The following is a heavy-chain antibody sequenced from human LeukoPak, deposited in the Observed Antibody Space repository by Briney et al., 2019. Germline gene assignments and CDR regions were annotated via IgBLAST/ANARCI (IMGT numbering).Heavy chain of an antibody. V-gene: IGHV3-11*01. Sequence: GGSLRLSCAASGFTFSDYYMSWIRQAPGKGLEWVSYISSSGSTIYYADSLKGRFTISRDNAKNSLYLQMNSLRADDTAVYYCARGAIRYVWGSYRYIFNYWGQGTLVTVSS. CDR1: GFTFSDYY. CDR2: ISSSGSTI. J-gene: IGHJ4*02. D-gene: IGHD3-16*02. CDR3: ARGAIRYVWGSYRYIFNY.